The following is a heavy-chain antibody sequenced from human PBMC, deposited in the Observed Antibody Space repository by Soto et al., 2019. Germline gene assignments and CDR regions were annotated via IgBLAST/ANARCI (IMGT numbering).Heavy chain of an antibody. V-gene: IGHV1-3*01. CDR2: INPGNGNT. Sequence: GASVKVSCKDSGYTFTSYGINWVRQAPGRGLEWMGWINPGNGNTKYSQQFQGRVIIDRDTSASTAYMELSSLRSEDTAVYYCARGGYFDSSNYLAYWGLGTLVTVS. J-gene: IGHJ4*02. D-gene: IGHD3-22*01. CDR3: ARGGYFDSSNYLAY. CDR1: GYTFTSYG.